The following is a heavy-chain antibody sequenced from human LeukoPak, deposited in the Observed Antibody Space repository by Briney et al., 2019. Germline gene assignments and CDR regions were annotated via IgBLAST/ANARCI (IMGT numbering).Heavy chain of an antibody. CDR2: ISSSGSTI. J-gene: IGHJ4*02. CDR1: GFTFSDYY. V-gene: IGHV3-11*01. Sequence: GGSLRLSCAASGFTFSDYYMSWIRQAPGKGLEWVSYISSSGSTIYYADSVKGRFTISRDNAKNSPYLQMNSLRAEDTAVYYCAREEALGSGYDLDYWGQGTLVTVSS. CDR3: AREEALGSGYDLDY. D-gene: IGHD5-12*01.